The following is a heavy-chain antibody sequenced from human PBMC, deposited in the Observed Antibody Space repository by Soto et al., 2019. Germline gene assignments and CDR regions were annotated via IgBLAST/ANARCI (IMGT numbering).Heavy chain of an antibody. CDR1: GGSISSGGYY. D-gene: IGHD6-13*01. Sequence: QVQLQESGPGLVKPSQTLSLTCTVSGGSISSGGYYWSWIRQHPGKGLEWIGYIYYSGSSYYNPSLTSRVTISVDTSKNQFSLKLSSVTAADTAVYYCARDHGDGSWGDAFDIWGQGTMVTVSS. V-gene: IGHV4-31*03. J-gene: IGHJ3*02. CDR2: IYYSGSS. CDR3: ARDHGDGSWGDAFDI.